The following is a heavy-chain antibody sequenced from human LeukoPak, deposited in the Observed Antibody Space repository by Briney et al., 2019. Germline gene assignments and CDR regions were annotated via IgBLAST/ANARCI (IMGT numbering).Heavy chain of an antibody. CDR2: INEDGSVK. CDR1: GFSFTTYW. D-gene: IGHD3-10*01. CDR3: VKVAKYYYGSETYYFFEH. Sequence: GGSLRLSCAASGFSFTTYWMAWVRQAPGKGLQWVANINEDGSVKYYVDSVKGRFTISRDNTKNSLYLQMDTLRAEDTGIYYCVKVAKYYYGSETYYFFEHWGQGTPVTASS. J-gene: IGHJ4*02. V-gene: IGHV3-7*01.